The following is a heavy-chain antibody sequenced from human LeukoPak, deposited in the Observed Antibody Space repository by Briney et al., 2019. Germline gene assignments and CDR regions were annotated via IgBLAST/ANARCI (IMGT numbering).Heavy chain of an antibody. CDR1: GFTFSSYG. V-gene: IGHV3-30*03. J-gene: IGHJ6*03. CDR3: ARGRSGYDRTYYYYYYMDV. D-gene: IGHD5-12*01. Sequence: GGSLRLSCAASGFTFSSYGMHWVRQAPGKGLEWVAVISYDGSNKYYADSVKGRFTISRDNSKNTLYLQMNSLRAEDTAVYYCARGRSGYDRTYYYYYYMDVWGKGTTVTVSS. CDR2: ISYDGSNK.